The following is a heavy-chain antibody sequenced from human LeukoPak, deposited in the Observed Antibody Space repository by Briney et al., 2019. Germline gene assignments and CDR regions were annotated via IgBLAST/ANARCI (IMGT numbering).Heavy chain of an antibody. CDR3: AREATPRDYYYGMDV. CDR1: EFTFTSYE. CDR2: IYSDGNT. V-gene: IGHV3-53*01. D-gene: IGHD3-10*01. Sequence: GGSLRLSCAASEFTFTSYELNWVRQAPGKGLEWVSVIYSDGNTYYADSVKGRFTISRDNSKNTLYLQMNRLSAEDTDVYYCAREATPRDYYYGMDVSGQGTTVTVSS. J-gene: IGHJ6*02.